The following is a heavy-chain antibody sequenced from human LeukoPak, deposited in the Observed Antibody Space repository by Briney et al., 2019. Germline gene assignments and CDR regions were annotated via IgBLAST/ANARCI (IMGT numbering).Heavy chain of an antibody. V-gene: IGHV4-34*01. CDR2: IYYSGST. CDR3: ARHINRSFDY. CDR1: GGSFSGYY. D-gene: IGHD2-21*01. J-gene: IGHJ4*02. Sequence: PSETLSLTCAVYGGSFSGYYWSWIRQPPGKGLEWIGSIYYSGSTYYNPSLKCRVTISVDTSKNQFSLKLSSVTAADTAVYYCARHINRSFDYWGQGTLVTVSS.